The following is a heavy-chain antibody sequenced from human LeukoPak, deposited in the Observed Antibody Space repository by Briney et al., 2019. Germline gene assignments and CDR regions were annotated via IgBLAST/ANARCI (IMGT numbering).Heavy chain of an antibody. J-gene: IGHJ4*02. D-gene: IGHD1-1*01. CDR1: GYTFTGYY. CDR2: INPNSGGT. Sequence: SSVKVSCKTSGYTFTGYYIHWVRQAPGQRLERMGWINPNSGGTNYAQNFQGTVTMTRDTSTSTAYMELSSLRSDDTAVYYCARRLGTGTTLGYWGQGTLVTVSS. CDR3: ARRLGTGTTLGY. V-gene: IGHV1-2*02.